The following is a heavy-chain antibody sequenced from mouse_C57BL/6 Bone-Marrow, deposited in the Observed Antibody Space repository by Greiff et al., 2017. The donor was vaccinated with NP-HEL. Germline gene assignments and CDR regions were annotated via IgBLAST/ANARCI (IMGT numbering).Heavy chain of an antibody. CDR3: ARPYDYGYFDV. Sequence: QVQLQQSGAELARPGASVKLSCKASGYTFTSYGISWVKQRTGQGLEWIGEIYPRSGSTYYNEKFQGKATLTADKSSSTADMELRSLTSDDSAVYFCARPYDYGYFDVWGTGTTVTVSS. V-gene: IGHV1-81*01. CDR1: GYTFTSYG. D-gene: IGHD2-3*01. J-gene: IGHJ1*03. CDR2: IYPRSGST.